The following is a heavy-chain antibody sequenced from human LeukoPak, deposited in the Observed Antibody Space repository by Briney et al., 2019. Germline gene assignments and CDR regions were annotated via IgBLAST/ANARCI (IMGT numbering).Heavy chain of an antibody. Sequence: GGSLRLFCAPSGFIFSDYYMSWLRQAPGKGLEWVSHFGTRDNMRYYADSVKGRFPVSRDNAKKSLYLQMNSLRAEDTAVYYCARDPVINEIVVPSDYRGRGTLVTVSS. CDR1: GFIFSDYY. CDR2: FGTRDNMR. CDR3: ARDPVINEIVVPSDY. V-gene: IGHV3-11*01. J-gene: IGHJ4*02. D-gene: IGHD3-22*01.